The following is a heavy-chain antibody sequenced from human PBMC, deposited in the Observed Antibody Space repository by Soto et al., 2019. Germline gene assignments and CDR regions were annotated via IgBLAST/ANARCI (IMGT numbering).Heavy chain of an antibody. J-gene: IGHJ5*02. D-gene: IGHD6-19*01. CDR2: IIPIFGTA. V-gene: IGHV1-69*13. CDR3: ARDFSPIAVAATLGWFDP. Sequence: GASVKVSCTASGGTFSGYAISWVRQAPGQGLEWMGGIIPIFGTANYAQKFQGRVTITADESTSTAYMELSSLRSEDTAVYYCARDFSPIAVAATLGWFDPWGQGTLVTVSS. CDR1: GGTFSGYA.